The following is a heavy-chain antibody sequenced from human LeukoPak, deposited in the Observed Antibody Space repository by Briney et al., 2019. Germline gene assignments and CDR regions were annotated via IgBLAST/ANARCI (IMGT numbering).Heavy chain of an antibody. CDR1: RFTFSNHA. D-gene: IGHD6-19*01. V-gene: IGHV3-23*01. J-gene: IGHJ4*02. CDR2: ISDTDDST. CDR3: ARGLSAFDY. Sequence: GGSLRLSCAASRFTFSNHAMSWVRQAPGKGLEWVSGISDTDDSTYYADSVKGRFTISRDNSKSTLYLQMTSLRVEDTAIYYCARGLSAFDYWGQGTLVTVSS.